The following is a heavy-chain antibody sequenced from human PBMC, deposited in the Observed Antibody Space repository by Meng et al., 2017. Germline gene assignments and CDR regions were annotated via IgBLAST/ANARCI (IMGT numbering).Heavy chain of an antibody. CDR3: ARASPYDRGGYFDY. CDR2: SNHSGST. V-gene: IGHV4-34*01. Sequence: QPQAGRAGRLRPSGPLSLLFAVYGGSFSGYYWSWIRQPPGKGLEWIGESNHSGSTNYNPSLKSRVTISVDTSKNQFSLKLSSVTAADTAVYYCARASPYDRGGYFDYWGQGTLVTVSS. CDR1: GGSFSGYY. D-gene: IGHD3-22*01. J-gene: IGHJ4*02.